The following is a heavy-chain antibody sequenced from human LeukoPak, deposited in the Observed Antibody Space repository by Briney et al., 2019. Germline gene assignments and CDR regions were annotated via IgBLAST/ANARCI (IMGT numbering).Heavy chain of an antibody. V-gene: IGHV3-33*06. CDR3: AKGPRASGWTYFDY. Sequence: TGGSLRLSCAASGFTFNSYGMHWVRQAPGKGLEWVAVIWYDGSNKYYADSVKGRFSISRDNSKNTLYLQMNSLRVEDTAVYYCAKGPRASGWTYFDYWGQGTLVTVSS. CDR2: IWYDGSNK. D-gene: IGHD6-19*01. CDR1: GFTFNSYG. J-gene: IGHJ4*02.